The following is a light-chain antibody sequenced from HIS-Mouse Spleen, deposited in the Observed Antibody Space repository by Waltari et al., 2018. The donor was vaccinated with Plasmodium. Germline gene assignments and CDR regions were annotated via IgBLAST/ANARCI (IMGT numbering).Light chain of an antibody. Sequence: EIAMPQSPATLSVSPGQRATLSCRASQSVSSNLAWYQQKPGQAPRLLIYGASTRATGIPARFSGSGSGTEFTLTISSLQSEDFAVYYCQQYNNWSFTFGPGTKVDIK. CDR2: GAS. V-gene: IGKV3-15*01. J-gene: IGKJ3*01. CDR1: QSVSSN. CDR3: QQYNNWSFT.